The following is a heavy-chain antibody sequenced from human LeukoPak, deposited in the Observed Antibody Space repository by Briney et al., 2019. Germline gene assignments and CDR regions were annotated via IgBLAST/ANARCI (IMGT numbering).Heavy chain of an antibody. J-gene: IGHJ4*02. V-gene: IGHV1-69*01. CDR1: GGTFSSYA. D-gene: IGHD2-2*01. Sequence: SVKVSCKASGGTFSSYAISWVRQAPGQGLEWMGGIIPIFGTANYAQKFQGRVTITADESTSTAYMELSSLRSEDTAVYSRARAPSRDIVVVPAAIGYWGQGTLVTVSS. CDR2: IIPIFGTA. CDR3: ARAPSRDIVVVPAAIGY.